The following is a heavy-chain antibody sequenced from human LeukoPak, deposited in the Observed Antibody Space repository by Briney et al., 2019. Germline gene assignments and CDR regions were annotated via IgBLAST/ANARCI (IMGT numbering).Heavy chain of an antibody. Sequence: SVTVSFKASGFTFTNSAVQWVRQARGQRLEWIGWIVVGSGNTNYAQKFQERVTITRDMSTSTAYMELSILRSEDTAVYYCAASVVTATFDYWGQGTLVTVAS. D-gene: IGHD2-21*02. CDR3: AASVVTATFDY. CDR2: IVVGSGNT. CDR1: GFTFTNSA. V-gene: IGHV1-58*01. J-gene: IGHJ4*02.